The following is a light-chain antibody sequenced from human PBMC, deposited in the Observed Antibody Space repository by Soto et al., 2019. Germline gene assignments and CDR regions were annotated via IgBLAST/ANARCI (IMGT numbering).Light chain of an antibody. V-gene: IGLV2-11*01. CDR3: CSYAGLEV. J-gene: IGLJ1*01. Sequence: ALTQPRSVSGSPGQSVTISCTGTSSDVGGYNYVSWYQQHPGKAPKLMIYDVSKRPSGVPDRFSGSKSGNTASLTISGLQAEDEADYYCCSYAGLEVFGTGTKLTVL. CDR2: DVS. CDR1: SSDVGGYNY.